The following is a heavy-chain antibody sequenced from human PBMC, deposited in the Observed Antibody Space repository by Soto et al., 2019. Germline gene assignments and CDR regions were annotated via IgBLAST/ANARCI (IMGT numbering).Heavy chain of an antibody. J-gene: IGHJ3*02. CDR1: GGSISSSSYY. CDR3: ARPHIAAAGDAFDI. CDR2: IYYSGST. Sequence: SETLSLTCTVSGGSISSSSYYWGWIRQPPGKGLEWIGSIYYSGSTYYNPSLKSRVTISVDTSKNQFSLKLSSVTAADTAVYYCARPHIAAAGDAFDIWGQGTMVTVSS. V-gene: IGHV4-39*01. D-gene: IGHD6-13*01.